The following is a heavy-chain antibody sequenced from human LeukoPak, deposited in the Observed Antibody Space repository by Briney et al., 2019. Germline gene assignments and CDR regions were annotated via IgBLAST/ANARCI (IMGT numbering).Heavy chain of an antibody. J-gene: IGHJ4*02. V-gene: IGHV3-30*04. CDR2: ISYDGSNK. CDR1: GFTFSSYA. CDR3: ARDSVYGSGSYTFDY. D-gene: IGHD3-10*01. Sequence: GGSLRLSCAASGFTFSSYAMHWVRQAPGKGLEWAAVISYDGSNKYYADSVKGRFTISRDNSKNTLYLQMNSLRAEDTAVYYCARDSVYGSGSYTFDYWGQGTLVTVPS.